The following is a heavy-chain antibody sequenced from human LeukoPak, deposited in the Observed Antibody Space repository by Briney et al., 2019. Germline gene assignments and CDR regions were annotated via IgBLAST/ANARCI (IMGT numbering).Heavy chain of an antibody. CDR1: GYSFNDKY. V-gene: IGHV1-2*02. Sequence: ASVKVSCKASGYSFNDKYLHWVRQAPGQGLEWMGSINPNSGGTNYAQKFQGRVTMTTDTAMSTAYMELSRLTSDDTAVYYCARAGGRSWFDPWGQGTLVTVSS. J-gene: IGHJ5*02. CDR3: ARAGGRSWFDP. CDR2: INPNSGGT.